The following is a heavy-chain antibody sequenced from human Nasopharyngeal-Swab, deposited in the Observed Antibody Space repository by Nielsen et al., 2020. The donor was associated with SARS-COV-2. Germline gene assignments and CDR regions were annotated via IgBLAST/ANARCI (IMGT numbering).Heavy chain of an antibody. D-gene: IGHD2-15*01. CDR1: GGSISSSSYY. CDR3: ARGRRYCSGGSCYSRWFDP. Sequence: SETLSLTCTVSGGSISSSSYYWGWIRQPPGKGLEWIGSIYYSGFTYYNPSLKSRVTISVDTSKNQFSLKLSSVTAADTAVYYCARGRRYCSGGSCYSRWFDPWGQGTLVTVSS. J-gene: IGHJ5*02. V-gene: IGHV4-39*01. CDR2: IYYSGFT.